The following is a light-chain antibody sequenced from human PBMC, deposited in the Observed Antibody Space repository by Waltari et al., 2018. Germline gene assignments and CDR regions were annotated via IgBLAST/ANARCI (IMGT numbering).Light chain of an antibody. Sequence: AIRVTQSPSSLSASTGDSVTITCRACQDIGTYLGWYQQKPGKAPKLLLYAGATLQSGVPSRFSGSGSGTDFALHIQNLQSEDFATYFCQQYYAFPRTFGQGTRVEV. V-gene: IGKV1-8*01. J-gene: IGKJ1*01. CDR2: AGA. CDR3: QQYYAFPRT. CDR1: QDIGTY.